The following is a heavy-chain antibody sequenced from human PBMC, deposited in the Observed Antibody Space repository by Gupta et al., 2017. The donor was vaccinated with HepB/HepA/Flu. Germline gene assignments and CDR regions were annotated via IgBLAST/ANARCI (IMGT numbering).Heavy chain of an antibody. CDR3: AYGEHYNSGSFDD. Sequence: QVQLQESGPGLVKPSETLSLTCTVPGGSISRYYWSWIRQPPGKGLEWIGYIQYSGRANYNPSLKSRVTISVGPSTNQFSLKLTSVTAXDTAVYYCAYGEHYNSGSFDDWGQGTLVTVSS. CDR2: IQYSGRA. J-gene: IGHJ4*02. V-gene: IGHV4-59*01. D-gene: IGHD5-24*01. CDR1: GGSISRYY.